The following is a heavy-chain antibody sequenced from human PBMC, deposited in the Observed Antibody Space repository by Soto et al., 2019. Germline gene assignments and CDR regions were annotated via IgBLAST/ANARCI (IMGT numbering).Heavy chain of an antibody. CDR2: IYYDGRNK. J-gene: IGHJ4*02. CDR3: ARDRGYCSGSICYPESVDY. CDR1: GFTFSSYA. D-gene: IGHD2-15*01. V-gene: IGHV3-33*01. Sequence: QVQLVESGGGVVHPGRSLRLSCAASGFTFSSYAMHWVRQAPGKGLEWVALIYYDGRNKYHADSVRGRFTISRDNSKNTLYLQMNSLRAEDTAVYYCARDRGYCSGSICYPESVDYWGQGTPVTVSS.